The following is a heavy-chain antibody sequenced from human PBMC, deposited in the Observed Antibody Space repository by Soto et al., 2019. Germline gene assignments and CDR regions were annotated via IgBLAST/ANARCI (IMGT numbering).Heavy chain of an antibody. V-gene: IGHV3-23*01. CDR3: AKVGRYSSRLTQGYFQH. D-gene: IGHD6-13*01. J-gene: IGHJ1*01. CDR2: ISGSGGST. Sequence: GGSLRLSCAASGFTFSSYAMSWVRQAPGKGLEWVSAISGSGGSTYYADSVKGRFTISRDNSKNTLYLQMNSLRAEDTAVYYCAKVGRYSSRLTQGYFQHWGQGTLVTVSS. CDR1: GFTFSSYA.